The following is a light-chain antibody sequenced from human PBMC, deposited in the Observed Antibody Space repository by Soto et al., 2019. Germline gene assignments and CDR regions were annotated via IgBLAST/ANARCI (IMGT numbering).Light chain of an antibody. CDR1: QGIGST. V-gene: IGKV3-15*01. Sequence: EIVLTQSPGTLSLSPGERATLSCRASQGIGSTLAWYQHKPGQAPRLLIYGASTRATGVPARFSGSGSGTEFTLTINSLKSEDFAVYYCQRYNNWPLTFGGGTKVDIK. CDR2: GAS. CDR3: QRYNNWPLT. J-gene: IGKJ4*01.